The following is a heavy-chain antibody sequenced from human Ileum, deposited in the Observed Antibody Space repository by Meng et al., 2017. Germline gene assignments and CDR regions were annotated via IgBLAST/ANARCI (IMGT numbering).Heavy chain of an antibody. CDR1: AVSITNKDW. D-gene: IGHD2-8*01. CDR2: MHHDGRT. J-gene: IGHJ4*02. CDR3: ATNGFYSIDN. V-gene: IGHV4-4*01. Sequence: GSLRLSCTVSAVSITNKDWWSWVRQPPGKGLEWIGEMHHDGRTNYNPSFKSRVIMSMDKSSNQFSLHLSSVTAADTAVYFCATNGFYSIDNWGQGTLVTVSS.